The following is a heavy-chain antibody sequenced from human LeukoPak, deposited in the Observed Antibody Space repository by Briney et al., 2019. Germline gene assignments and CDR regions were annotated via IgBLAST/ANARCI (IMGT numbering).Heavy chain of an antibody. CDR1: GFTFSSYG. J-gene: IGHJ3*02. V-gene: IGHV3-48*02. Sequence: GGSLRLSCAASGFTFSSYGMHWVRQAPGKGLEWVAYICSSSTTIYFADSVKGRFTISRDNAKNSLYLQMNSLRDEDTAVYYCARRMGGELVAFDIWGQGTMVTVSS. CDR2: ICSSSTTI. CDR3: ARRMGGELVAFDI. D-gene: IGHD1-7*01.